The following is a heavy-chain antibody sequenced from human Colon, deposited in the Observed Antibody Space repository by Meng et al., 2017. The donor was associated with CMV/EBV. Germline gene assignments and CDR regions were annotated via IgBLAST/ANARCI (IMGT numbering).Heavy chain of an antibody. CDR2: VSQDGRT. D-gene: IGHD6-19*01. CDR1: GLSVSNDYW. V-gene: IGHV4-4*02. Sequence: VQLQESGSRLVTPSGTLSLTCAVSGLSVSNDYWWTWVRQAPGKGLEWIGEVSQDGRTNSNPSLKSRLSMSVDKSKNQFSLNLRSVTAADTASYFCASSSGWWRIDYWGHGTLVTVSS. J-gene: IGHJ4*01. CDR3: ASSSGWWRIDY.